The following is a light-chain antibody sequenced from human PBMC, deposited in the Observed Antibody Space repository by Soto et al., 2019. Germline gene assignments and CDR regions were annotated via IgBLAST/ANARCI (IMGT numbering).Light chain of an antibody. V-gene: IGKV3-15*01. Sequence: EVVMRRSPATLSVSPIGVGTLAGRASQGIGDTLAWYHHKPGQTPRLLIYDTSTRATGVPTRFSGSRSGAEFTLTINSLQSEDFAVYYCQPYNNWPLTFGGGTKVDI. CDR1: QGIGDT. CDR2: DTS. CDR3: QPYNNWPLT. J-gene: IGKJ4*01.